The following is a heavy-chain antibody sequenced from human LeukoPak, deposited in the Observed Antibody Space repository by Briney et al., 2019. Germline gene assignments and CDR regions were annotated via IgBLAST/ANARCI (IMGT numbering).Heavy chain of an antibody. CDR3: ARTTTPHYYGSGSSALGY. CDR1: GFTFSTYA. CDR2: ISYDGSNK. V-gene: IGHV3-30-3*01. J-gene: IGHJ4*02. Sequence: PGRSLRLSCAASGFTFSTYAMHWVRQGPGKGLEWVAVISYDGSNKYYADSVKGRFTISRDNSKNTLYLQMSSLSAEDTAVYYCARTTTPHYYGSGSSALGYWGQGTLVTVPS. D-gene: IGHD3-10*01.